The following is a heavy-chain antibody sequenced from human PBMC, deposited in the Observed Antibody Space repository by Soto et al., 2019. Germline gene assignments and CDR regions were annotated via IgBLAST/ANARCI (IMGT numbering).Heavy chain of an antibody. D-gene: IGHD6-19*01. CDR1: GFTFSGSY. CDR3: ARGRYSGGGPYYFDY. CDR2: ISNSGSII. J-gene: IGHJ4*02. Sequence: QVQLVESGGGLVEPGGSLRLSCAASGFTFSGSYMNWIRQAPGKGLEWVSYISNSGSIIYNADSVKGRFTISRDNAKNSLSLQMNSLRAEDKAVYYCARGRYSGGGPYYFDYWCQGNLVTVSS. V-gene: IGHV3-11*01.